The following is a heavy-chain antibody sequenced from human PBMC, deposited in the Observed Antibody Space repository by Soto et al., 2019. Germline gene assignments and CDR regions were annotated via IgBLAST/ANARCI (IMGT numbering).Heavy chain of an antibody. CDR3: VGALSEWGRIEF. V-gene: IGHV4-59*01. D-gene: IGHD3-3*02. J-gene: IGHJ1*01. CDR1: GGSITNYY. Sequence: SETLSLTCTVSGGSITNYYWSWIRQPPGKRLEYIGYMYYSGNTYYNPSLKSRVTISGDASKNQFSLKFRSVTAACTAVYYCVGALSEWGRIEFCGQGTLVTVS. CDR2: MYYSGNT.